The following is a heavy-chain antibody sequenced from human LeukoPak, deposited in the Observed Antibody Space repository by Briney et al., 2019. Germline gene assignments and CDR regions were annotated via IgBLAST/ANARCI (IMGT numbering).Heavy chain of an antibody. Sequence: GASVKLFCKASGGTFSSYAISWVRHDPGQGLDLLRNIIAIFGTANYAQKFQGRVTITTDESTSTAYMELSSLRSEDTAVYYCASVGYYYDSRGYYYYYMDVWGKGTTVTV. J-gene: IGHJ6*03. CDR2: IIAIFGTA. D-gene: IGHD3-22*01. V-gene: IGHV1-69*05. CDR1: GGTFSSYA. CDR3: ASVGYYYDSRGYYYYYMDV.